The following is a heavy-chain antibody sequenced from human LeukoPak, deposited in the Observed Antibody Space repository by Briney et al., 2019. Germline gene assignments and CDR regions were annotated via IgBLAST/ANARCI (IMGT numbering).Heavy chain of an antibody. D-gene: IGHD1-26*01. CDR2: ISSSSSYI. J-gene: IGHJ4*02. CDR3: ARDGGYSSTDY. CDR1: GFTFSSYS. V-gene: IGHV3-21*01. Sequence: GGSLLLSCAASGFTFSSYSMHWVRQAPGKGLEWVSSISSSSSYIYYADSVKGRFTISRDNAKNSLYLQMNSLRAEDTAVYYCARDGGYSSTDYWGQGTLVTVSS.